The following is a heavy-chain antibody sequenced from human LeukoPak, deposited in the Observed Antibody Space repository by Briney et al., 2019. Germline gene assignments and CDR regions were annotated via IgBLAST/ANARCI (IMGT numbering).Heavy chain of an antibody. Sequence: PGGSLRLSCAASGFTFSSYAMSWVRQAPGKGLEWVSAISGSGGSTYYADSVKGRFTISRDNSKNTLYLQMNSLRAEDTAVYYCARGSSPTPYYYDSSGYLQPPGRELSNFDYWGQGTLVTVSS. D-gene: IGHD3-22*01. CDR3: ARGSSPTPYYYDSSGYLQPPGRELSNFDY. CDR1: GFTFSSYA. V-gene: IGHV3-23*01. J-gene: IGHJ4*02. CDR2: ISGSGGST.